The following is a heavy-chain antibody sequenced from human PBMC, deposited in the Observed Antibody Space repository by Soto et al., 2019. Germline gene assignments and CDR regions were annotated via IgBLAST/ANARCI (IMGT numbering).Heavy chain of an antibody. J-gene: IGHJ5*02. Sequence: GGSLRLSCAASGFPFSSTDMTWVRQDPGKGLEWVSTIDGSGGTTYYADSVKGRFTISRDNSINTVFLQMNSLRADDTALYFCAKNSGWFNTWGQGALVTVSS. CDR1: GFPFSSTD. D-gene: IGHD3-10*01. V-gene: IGHV3-23*01. CDR2: IDGSGGTT. CDR3: AKNSGWFNT.